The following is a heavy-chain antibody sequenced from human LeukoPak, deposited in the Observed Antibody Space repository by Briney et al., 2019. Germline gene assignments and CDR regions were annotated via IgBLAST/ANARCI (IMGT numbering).Heavy chain of an antibody. CDR2: ISYDGSNK. Sequence: GRSLRLSCAASGFTFSSYAMHWVRQAPGKGLEWVAVISYDGSNKYYADSVKGRFTISRDNSKNTLYLQMNSLRAEDTAVYYCARVRYYYDSRALDYWGQGTLVTVSS. V-gene: IGHV3-30-3*01. CDR1: GFTFSSYA. J-gene: IGHJ4*02. D-gene: IGHD3-22*01. CDR3: ARVRYYYDSRALDY.